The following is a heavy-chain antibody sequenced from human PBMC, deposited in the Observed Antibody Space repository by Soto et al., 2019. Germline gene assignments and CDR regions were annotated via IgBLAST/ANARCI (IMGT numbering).Heavy chain of an antibody. J-gene: IGHJ6*02. V-gene: IGHV3-23*01. CDR1: GFTVTKYT. Sequence: GSLCLLSPAAGFTVTKYTIPWVRQDGRKGLEWVSSITNNGGATYFADSVKGRFTISRDNSKNTLYLQMNGLRAEDTAVYYCAVGEGLTTHYYGRDVWGQRTTVTVS. CDR3: AVGEGLTTHYYGRDV. D-gene: IGHD4-17*01. CDR2: ITNNGGAT.